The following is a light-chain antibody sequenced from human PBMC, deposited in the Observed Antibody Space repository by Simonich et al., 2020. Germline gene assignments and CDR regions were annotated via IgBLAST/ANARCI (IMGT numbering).Light chain of an antibody. CDR2: EGS. CDR1: SSDVGSYNL. J-gene: IGLJ3*02. V-gene: IGLV2-23*03. CDR3: CSYAGSSTFNWV. Sequence: QSALTQPASVSGSPGQSITISCTGTSSDVGSYNLVSWYQQHPGKAPQLMIYEGSKRPSGVSNRCSGSKSGNTASLTISGLQAEDEADYYCCSYAGSSTFNWVFGGGTKLTVL.